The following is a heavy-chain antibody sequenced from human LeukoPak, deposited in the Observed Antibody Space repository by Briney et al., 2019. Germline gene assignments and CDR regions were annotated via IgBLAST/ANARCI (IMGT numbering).Heavy chain of an antibody. V-gene: IGHV4-39*01. D-gene: IGHD1-26*01. CDR3: ARWWDLLSWFDP. CDR2: IYYSGST. Sequence: SETLSLTCTVSGGSISSSSYYWGWIRQPPGKGLEWIGSIYYSGSTYYNPSLKSRVTISVDTSKNQFSLKLSSVTVEDTAVYYCARWWDLLSWFDPWGQGTLVTVSS. CDR1: GGSISSSSYY. J-gene: IGHJ5*02.